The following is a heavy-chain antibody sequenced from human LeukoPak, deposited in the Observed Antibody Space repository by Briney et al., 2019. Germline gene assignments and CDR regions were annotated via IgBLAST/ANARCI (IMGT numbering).Heavy chain of an antibody. CDR3: VKNGWLDY. D-gene: IGHD6-19*01. J-gene: IGHJ4*02. CDR2: ISTCCDST. CDR1: GFTFSSQN. V-gene: IGHV3-21*01. Sequence: GGSLRLSCAASGFTFSSQNMNWARQAPGKGLEWVAYISTCCDSTKYADSVEGRFTISRDNVENSLYLLMNSLRVDDTAVYYCVKNGWLDYWGQGIVVTLSS.